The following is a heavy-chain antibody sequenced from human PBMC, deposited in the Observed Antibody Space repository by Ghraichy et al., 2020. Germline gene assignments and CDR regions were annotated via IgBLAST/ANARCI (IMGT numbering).Heavy chain of an antibody. D-gene: IGHD1-1*01. CDR1: GGSISSSSYY. CDR2: IYYSGST. V-gene: IGHV4-39*02. J-gene: IGHJ3*02. CDR3: ARDRIPVQLERGAFDI. Sequence: SETLSLTCTVSGGSISSSSYYWGWIRQPPGKGLEWIGSIYYSGSTYYNPSLKSRVTISVDTSKNQFSLKLSSVTAADTAVYYCARDRIPVQLERGAFDIWGQGTMVTVSS.